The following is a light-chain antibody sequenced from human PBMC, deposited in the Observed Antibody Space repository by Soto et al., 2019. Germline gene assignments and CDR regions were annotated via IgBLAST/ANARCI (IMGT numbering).Light chain of an antibody. J-gene: IGKJ1*01. V-gene: IGKV1-39*01. CDR3: QQSYSTPWT. CDR1: QSISSY. CDR2: AAS. Sequence: DIQMTQSPSSLSASVGDRVTITCRASQSISSYLNWYQQKPGKAPKLLIYAASSLQSGVPSRFSGSGSGTDFNLTISSLQPEDFATYYCQQSYSTPWTFGQGTKVEI.